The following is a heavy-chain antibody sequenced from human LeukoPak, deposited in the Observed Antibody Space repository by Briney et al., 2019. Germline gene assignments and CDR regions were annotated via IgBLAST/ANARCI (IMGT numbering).Heavy chain of an antibody. Sequence: GGSLRLSCAASGFTFSSYGMSWVRQAPGKGLEWVSAITGSGGSTYYADSVKGRFTISRDNSKNTLYLQMNSLRAEDTAVYYCAKVYSSGWFDFFDYWGQGTLVTVSS. D-gene: IGHD6-19*01. V-gene: IGHV3-23*01. CDR3: AKVYSSGWFDFFDY. CDR2: ITGSGGST. CDR1: GFTFSSYG. J-gene: IGHJ4*02.